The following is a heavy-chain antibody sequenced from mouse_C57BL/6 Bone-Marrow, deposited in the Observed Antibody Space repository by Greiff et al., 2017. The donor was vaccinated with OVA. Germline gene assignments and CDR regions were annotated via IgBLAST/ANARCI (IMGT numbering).Heavy chain of an antibody. CDR1: GFTFSDYY. CDR3: ARDRYRGYFDY. V-gene: IGHV5-16*01. Sequence: EVMLVESEGGLVQPGSSMKLSCTASGFTFSDYYMAWVRQVPEKGLEWVANINYDGSSTYYLDSLKSRFIISRDNAKNILYLQMSSLKSEDTATYYCARDRYRGYFDYWGQGTTLTVSS. CDR2: INYDGSST. J-gene: IGHJ2*01. D-gene: IGHD2-14*01.